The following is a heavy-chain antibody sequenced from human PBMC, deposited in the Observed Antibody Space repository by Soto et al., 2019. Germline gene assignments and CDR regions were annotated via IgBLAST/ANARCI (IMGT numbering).Heavy chain of an antibody. Sequence: ASVKVSCKASGYTFTSYDINWVRQATGQGLEWMGWMNPNSGNTGYAQKFQGRVTMTRNTSISTAYMELSSLRVEDTAVYYCARDGARLVYHHDVSGYYGTTFWGQGIPVTVSS. D-gene: IGHD3-22*01. CDR3: ARDGARLVYHHDVSGYYGTTF. J-gene: IGHJ4*02. CDR2: MNPNSGNT. V-gene: IGHV1-8*01. CDR1: GYTFTSYD.